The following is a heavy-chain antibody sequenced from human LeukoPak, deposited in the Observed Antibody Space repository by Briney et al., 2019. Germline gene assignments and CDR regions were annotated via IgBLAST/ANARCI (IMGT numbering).Heavy chain of an antibody. CDR1: GGSISSYN. D-gene: IGHD2-2*01. V-gene: IGHV4-4*07. Sequence: SETLSLTCTVSGGSISSYNWIWIRQPAGKGLEWIGRIYTTGSTNYNPSLKSRVTMSVDTSKNQLSLRLSSVTAADTAVYYCARGRIGYCSSSSCYYNYPMDVWGQGTTVTVSS. J-gene: IGHJ6*02. CDR3: ARGRIGYCSSSSCYYNYPMDV. CDR2: IYTTGST.